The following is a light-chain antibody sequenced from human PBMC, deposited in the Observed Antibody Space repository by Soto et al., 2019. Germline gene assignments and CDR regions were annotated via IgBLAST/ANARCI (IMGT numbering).Light chain of an antibody. Sequence: DIQMTQSPSSLSASVGDRVTITCRAGQSISTNLNWYQVKPGKAPKLLIYAASSLESGVPSRFSGSGSGTDFTLTISSLQPEDFATYYCQQSYTTPLFTFGPGTKVDIK. CDR3: QQSYTTPLFT. CDR1: QSISTN. J-gene: IGKJ3*01. CDR2: AAS. V-gene: IGKV1-39*01.